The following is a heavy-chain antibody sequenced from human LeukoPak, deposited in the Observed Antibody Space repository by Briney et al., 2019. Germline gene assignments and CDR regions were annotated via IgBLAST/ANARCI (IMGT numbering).Heavy chain of an antibody. CDR3: VRDVGNYDSGTSYFDY. V-gene: IGHV3-64D*06. D-gene: IGHD3-10*01. J-gene: IGHJ4*02. Sequence: GGSLRLSCSASGFPFSGYAMHWVRQAPGKGLEYVSGISSNGGSTYYADSVKGRFTISRDNSKNTLYLQMSSLRAEDTAVYYCVRDVGNYDSGTSYFDYWGQGTLVTISS. CDR1: GFPFSGYA. CDR2: ISSNGGST.